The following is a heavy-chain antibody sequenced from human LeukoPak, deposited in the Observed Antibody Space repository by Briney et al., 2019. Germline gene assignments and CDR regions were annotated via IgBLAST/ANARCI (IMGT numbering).Heavy chain of an antibody. J-gene: IGHJ4*02. V-gene: IGHV3-15*01. CDR1: GFTFSNAW. CDR3: TADGTRSGIAAPDY. D-gene: IGHD6-13*01. CDR2: IKGKTDGGTT. Sequence: GGSLRLSCAASGFTFSNAWMSWVRQAPGQGLEWVGRIKGKTDGGTTDYAAPVKGRFTISRDDSKNTLYLQMNSLKSEDTAVYYCTADGTRSGIAAPDYWGQGTLVTVPS.